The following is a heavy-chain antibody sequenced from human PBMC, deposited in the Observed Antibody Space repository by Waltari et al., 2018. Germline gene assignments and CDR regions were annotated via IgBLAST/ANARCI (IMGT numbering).Heavy chain of an antibody. D-gene: IGHD5-18*01. J-gene: IGHJ6*03. CDR3: ARDILHSFYYYMDV. CDR1: GGSIRSHY. Sequence: QVQLQESGPRLVKPSETLSLTCTVSGGSIRSHYWSWIRQSPGKGLEWVGYVFHSGSTNSNPSLKSRVTMSLDTSKSQFSLTLTSVTPADTAVYYCARDILHSFYYYMDVWGKGTMVTVSS. CDR2: VFHSGST. V-gene: IGHV4-59*11.